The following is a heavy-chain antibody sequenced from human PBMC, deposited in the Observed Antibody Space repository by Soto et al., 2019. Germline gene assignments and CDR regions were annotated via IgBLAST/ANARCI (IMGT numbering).Heavy chain of an antibody. D-gene: IGHD6-13*01. J-gene: IGHJ5*02. CDR2: INHSGST. Sequence: SETLSLTCAVYGGSFSGYYWSWIRQPPGKGLEWIGEINHSGSTNYNPSLKSRVTISVDTSKNQFSLKLSSVTAADTAVYYFARGWPRPEYSSSWRNWFDPWGQGTLVTVSS. V-gene: IGHV4-34*01. CDR1: GGSFSGYY. CDR3: ARGWPRPEYSSSWRNWFDP.